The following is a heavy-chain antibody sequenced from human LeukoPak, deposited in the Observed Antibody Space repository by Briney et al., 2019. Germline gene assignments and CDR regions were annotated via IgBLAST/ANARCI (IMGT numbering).Heavy chain of an antibody. Sequence: GESLKISCKGSGYSFTSYWIGWVRQMPGKGLEWMGIIYPGDSDTRYSPSFQGQVTISADKSISTAYPQWSSLKASDTAMYYCARLQTTVAPQPEYFQHWGQGTLVTVSS. CDR2: IYPGDSDT. D-gene: IGHD4-23*01. CDR3: ARLQTTVAPQPEYFQH. V-gene: IGHV5-51*01. J-gene: IGHJ1*01. CDR1: GYSFTSYW.